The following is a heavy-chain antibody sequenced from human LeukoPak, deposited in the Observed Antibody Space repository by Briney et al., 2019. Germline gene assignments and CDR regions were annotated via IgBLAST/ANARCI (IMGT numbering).Heavy chain of an antibody. CDR3: ARLGLPYDSSGYYLDD. V-gene: IGHV4-39*01. CDR2: IYYSGST. Sequence: SETLSLTCTVSGGSISSSSYYWGWIRQPPGKGLEWIGSIYYSGSTYYNPSLKSRVTISVDTSKNQFSLKLSSVTAADTAVYYCARLGLPYDSSGYYLDDWGQGTLVTVSS. J-gene: IGHJ4*02. D-gene: IGHD3-22*01. CDR1: GGSISSSSYY.